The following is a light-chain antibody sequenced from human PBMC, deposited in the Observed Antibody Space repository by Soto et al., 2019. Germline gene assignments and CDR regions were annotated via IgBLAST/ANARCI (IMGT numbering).Light chain of an antibody. CDR3: SSYTSSSTPWV. CDR2: DVS. J-gene: IGLJ1*01. Sequence: QSVLTQPTSVSGSPGQSITFSSPGTTSDFGGYNYVSWYQHHPGKAPKLMICDVSDRPSGVSNRFSGSKSGNTASLTISGLQAEDEADYYCSSYTSSSTPWVFGTGTKVTV. V-gene: IGLV2-14*03. CDR1: TSDFGGYNY.